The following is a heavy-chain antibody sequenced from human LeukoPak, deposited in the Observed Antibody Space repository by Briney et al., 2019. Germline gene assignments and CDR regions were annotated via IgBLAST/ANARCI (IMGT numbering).Heavy chain of an antibody. CDR3: ARDVRDYYDSSSLSLDY. Sequence: SETLSLTCTVSGESTSGFYWNWIRQPPGKGLEWIGYIYYSGSTNYNPSLKSRVTISVDTSKNQFSLKLSSVTAADTAVYYCARDVRDYYDSSSLSLDYWGQGTLVTVSS. CDR2: IYYSGST. D-gene: IGHD3-22*01. CDR1: GESTSGFY. J-gene: IGHJ4*02. V-gene: IGHV4-59*12.